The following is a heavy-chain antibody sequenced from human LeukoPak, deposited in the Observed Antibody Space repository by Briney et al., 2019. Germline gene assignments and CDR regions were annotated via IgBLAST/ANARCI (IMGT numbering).Heavy chain of an antibody. J-gene: IGHJ3*02. CDR3: ARRDWVSGAVRAFDI. V-gene: IGHV3-21*01. Sequence: GRSLRLSCAASGLTFSTYTMNWVSQAPGRGLEWVSSISSRSSYIFYAESLKGRFTISRDNAKKSMYLQMSGLRVEDTAVYYCARRDWVSGAVRAFDIWGQGTMVTVSS. CDR2: ISSRSSYI. CDR1: GLTFSTYT. D-gene: IGHD3-3*01.